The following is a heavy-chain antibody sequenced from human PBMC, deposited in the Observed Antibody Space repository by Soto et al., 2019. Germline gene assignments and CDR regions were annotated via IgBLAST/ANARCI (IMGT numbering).Heavy chain of an antibody. D-gene: IGHD2-2*01. CDR3: ARDRPVDY. CDR1: GGSTSSYY. V-gene: IGHV4-59*01. CDR2: IYYSGST. Sequence: SETLSLTCTVSGGSTSSYYWSWIRQPPGKGLEWIGHIYYSGSTNYNPSLKSRVTISVDTSKNQFSLKLSSVTAADTAVYYCARDRPVDYWGQGTLVTVSS. J-gene: IGHJ4*02.